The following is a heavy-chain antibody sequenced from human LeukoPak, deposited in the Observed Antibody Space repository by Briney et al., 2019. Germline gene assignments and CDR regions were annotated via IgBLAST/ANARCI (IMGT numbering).Heavy chain of an antibody. Sequence: ASVTVSCTASGYTFTSYAMHWVRQAPGQRLEWMGWINAGNGNTKYSQKFQGRVTMTRDTSTSTVYMELSSLRSEDTAVYYCARDQEARYYHFWSGYYYGMDVWGQGTTVTVSS. D-gene: IGHD3-3*01. CDR1: GYTFTSYA. CDR3: ARDQEARYYHFWSGYYYGMDV. CDR2: INAGNGNT. J-gene: IGHJ6*02. V-gene: IGHV1-3*01.